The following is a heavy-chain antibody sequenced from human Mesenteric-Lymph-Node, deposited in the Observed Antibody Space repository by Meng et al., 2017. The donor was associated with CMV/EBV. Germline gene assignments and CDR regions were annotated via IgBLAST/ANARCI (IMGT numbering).Heavy chain of an antibody. J-gene: IGHJ6*02. D-gene: IGHD3-3*01. Sequence: ASVKVSCKASGYTFTGYYMHWVRQAPGQGLEWMGWINPNSGGTNYAQKFQGRVTMTRDTSISTAYMELSRLRSDDTAVYYCARPLVLRFLAYYYGMDVWGQGTTVTVSS. CDR1: GYTFTGYY. CDR2: INPNSGGT. V-gene: IGHV1-2*02. CDR3: ARPLVLRFLAYYYGMDV.